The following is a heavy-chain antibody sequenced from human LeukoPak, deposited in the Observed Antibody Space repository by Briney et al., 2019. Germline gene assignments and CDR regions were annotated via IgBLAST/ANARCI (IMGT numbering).Heavy chain of an antibody. V-gene: IGHV3-53*01. D-gene: IGHD3-22*01. Sequence: GGSLRLSCAASGFTFSSYSMSWVRQAPGKGLEWVSVIYSGGSTYYADSVKGRFTISRDNSKNTLYLQMNSLRAEDTAVYYCATTYYYDSSGFAGAFDIWGQGTMVTVSS. CDR2: IYSGGST. J-gene: IGHJ3*02. CDR1: GFTFSSYS. CDR3: ATTYYYDSSGFAGAFDI.